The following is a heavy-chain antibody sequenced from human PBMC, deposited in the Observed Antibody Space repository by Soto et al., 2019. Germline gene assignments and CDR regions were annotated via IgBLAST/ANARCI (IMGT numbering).Heavy chain of an antibody. V-gene: IGHV4-34*01. D-gene: IGHD3-10*01. CDR1: GGSLSDYY. Sequence: ETRSFSCAVYGGSLSDYYWTCIRQHPGKGLEWIGEINHSESTNYNPSLKSRVTISFDTSKNQLSLKVASVTAADTAVYYCARGVVRRVIIQYTSFFDPWRLGTLVTVSS. CDR3: ARGVVRRVIIQYTSFFDP. J-gene: IGHJ5*02. CDR2: INHSEST.